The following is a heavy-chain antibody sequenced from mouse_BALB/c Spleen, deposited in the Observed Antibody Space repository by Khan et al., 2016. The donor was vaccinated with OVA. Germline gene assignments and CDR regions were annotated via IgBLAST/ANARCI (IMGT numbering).Heavy chain of an antibody. D-gene: IGHD2-1*01. CDR3: AKIFYGNSYAMDY. J-gene: IGHJ4*01. CDR1: GYTFTDYD. CDR2: IYPGSGST. Sequence: VQLKESGPELVKPGASVKMSCKASGYTFTDYDIRWVKQRTGQGLEWIGEIYPGSGSTYYNEKFKGKATLTADKSSNTAYMQLSSLTSEDSAVYFCAKIFYGNSYAMDYWGQGTAVTVSS. V-gene: IGHV1-77*01.